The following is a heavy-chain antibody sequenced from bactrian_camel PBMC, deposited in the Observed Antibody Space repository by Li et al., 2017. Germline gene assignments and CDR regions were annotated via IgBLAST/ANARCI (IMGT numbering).Heavy chain of an antibody. Sequence: VQLVESGGGSVQAGGSLRLSCAASGSTFSRYGMNWVRQAPGKGLEWVSANSGDDSPHYADSVKGRFTISQDNAKNTLYLQMNSLEPEDSAMYYCALDSPPCAIVQRGALHPFEYWGQGTQVTVS. CDR3: ALDSPPCAIVQRGALHPFEY. CDR2: NSGDDSP. D-gene: IGHD4*01. J-gene: IGHJ4*01. V-gene: IGHV3S40*01. CDR1: GSTFSRYG.